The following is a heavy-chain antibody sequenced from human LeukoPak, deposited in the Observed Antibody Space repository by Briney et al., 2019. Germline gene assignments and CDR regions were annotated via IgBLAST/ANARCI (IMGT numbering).Heavy chain of an antibody. Sequence: PGGSLRLSCAVSGFTFSRYSMNWVRQAPGKGLEWVALASNDGGDKYYADSVKGRFTIYRDNSKNTLYLQMNSLRGEDTGVYYRAKAHLLDWLLPFDYWGQGTLVTVSS. D-gene: IGHD3/OR15-3a*01. CDR1: GFTFSRYS. CDR2: ASNDGGDK. CDR3: AKAHLLDWLLPFDY. J-gene: IGHJ4*02. V-gene: IGHV3-30*18.